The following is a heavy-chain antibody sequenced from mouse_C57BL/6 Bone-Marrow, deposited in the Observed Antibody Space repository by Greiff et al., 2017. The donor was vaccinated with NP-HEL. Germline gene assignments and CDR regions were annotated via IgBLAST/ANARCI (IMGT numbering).Heavy chain of an antibody. Sequence: VQLQQSVAELVRPGASVKLSCTASGFNIKNTYMHWVKQRPEQGLEWIGRIDPSNGNTKYAPQFPGKATLTADTSSNPAYLQLSRLASEDTAIYYCARSTTVVYFDYWGQGTTLTVSS. V-gene: IGHV14-3*01. CDR2: IDPSNGNT. CDR3: ARSTTVVYFDY. J-gene: IGHJ2*01. CDR1: GFNIKNTY. D-gene: IGHD1-1*01.